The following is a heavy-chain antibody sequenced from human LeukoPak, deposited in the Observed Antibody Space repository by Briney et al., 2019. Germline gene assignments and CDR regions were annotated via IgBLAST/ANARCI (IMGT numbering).Heavy chain of an antibody. V-gene: IGHV3-23*01. CDR3: ARGYCSSSSCPKAYYFDY. Sequence: GGSLRLSCAASGFTFSSYAMSWVRQAPGKGLEWVSAISGSGGSTYYADSVKGRFTISRDNSKNTLYLQMNSLRAEDTAVYYCARGYCSSSSCPKAYYFDYWGQGTLVTVSS. CDR2: ISGSGGST. CDR1: GFTFSSYA. D-gene: IGHD2-2*01. J-gene: IGHJ4*02.